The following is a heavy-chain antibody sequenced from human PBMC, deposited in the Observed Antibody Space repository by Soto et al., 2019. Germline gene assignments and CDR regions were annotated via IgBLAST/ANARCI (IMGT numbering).Heavy chain of an antibody. CDR3: ARVIGEDLIYYFDY. J-gene: IGHJ4*02. CDR1: SGSISSSNW. Sequence: QVQLQESGPGLVKPSGTLSLSCAVSSGSISSSNWWSWVRQPPGKGLEWIGEIYHSGSTNYNPSLKSRVTISVDKSKNQFSLKLSSVTAADTAVYYCARVIGEDLIYYFDYWGQGTLVTVSS. D-gene: IGHD3-22*01. V-gene: IGHV4-4*02. CDR2: IYHSGST.